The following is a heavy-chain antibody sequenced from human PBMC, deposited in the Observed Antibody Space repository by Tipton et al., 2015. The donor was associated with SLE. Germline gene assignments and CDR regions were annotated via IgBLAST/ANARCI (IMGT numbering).Heavy chain of an antibody. CDR2: IYSGGST. V-gene: IGHV3-53*01. CDR3: ARDRAVFDAFDI. Sequence: SLRLSCAASGFTVSSNYMSWVRQAPGKGLEWVSVIYSGGSTYYADSVKGRFTISRDNSKNTLYLQMNSLRAEDTAVYYCARDRAVFDAFDIWGQGTMVTVSS. J-gene: IGHJ3*02. CDR1: GFTVSSNY. D-gene: IGHD3-10*01.